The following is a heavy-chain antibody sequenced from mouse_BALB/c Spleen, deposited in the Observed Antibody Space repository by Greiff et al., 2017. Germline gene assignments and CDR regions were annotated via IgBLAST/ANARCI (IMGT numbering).Heavy chain of an antibody. D-gene: IGHD1-1*01. J-gene: IGHJ4*01. V-gene: IGHV5-6*01. CDR1: GFTFSSYG. CDR2: ISSGGSYT. Sequence: EVQGVESGGDLVKPGGSLKLSCAASGFTFSSYGMSWVRQTPDKRLEWVATISSGGSYTYYPDSVKGRFTISRDNAKNTLYLQMSSLKSEDTAMYYCARLGYYGSSSDYYAMDYWGQGTSVTVSS. CDR3: ARLGYYGSSSDYYAMDY.